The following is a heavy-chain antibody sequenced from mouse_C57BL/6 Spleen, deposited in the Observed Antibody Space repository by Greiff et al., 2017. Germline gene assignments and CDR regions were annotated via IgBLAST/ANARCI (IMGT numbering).Heavy chain of an antibody. CDR1: GFTFSDYG. Sequence: EVHLVESGGGLVKPGGSLKLSCAASGFTFSDYGMHWVRQAPEKGLEWVAYISSGSSTIYYADTVKGRFTISRDNAKNSLFLQMTSLRSEDTAMYYCARGGRGGNAMDYWGQGTSVTVSS. V-gene: IGHV5-17*01. CDR3: ARGGRGGNAMDY. CDR2: ISSGSSTI. J-gene: IGHJ4*01. D-gene: IGHD3-3*01.